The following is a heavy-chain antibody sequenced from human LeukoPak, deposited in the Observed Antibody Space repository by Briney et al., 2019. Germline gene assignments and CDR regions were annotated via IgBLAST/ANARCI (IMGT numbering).Heavy chain of an antibody. J-gene: IGHJ4*02. Sequence: SETLSLTCTVSGGFISGSNYYWGWIRQPPGKGLEWLASIYDSGRTYYSPSLKSRPTISVDTSKNQISLRLSSVTAADTAVYYCASPLNAYGGYKVHWGQGILVTVSS. CDR1: GGFISGSNYY. V-gene: IGHV4-39*01. CDR2: IYDSGRT. D-gene: IGHD5-12*01. CDR3: ASPLNAYGGYKVH.